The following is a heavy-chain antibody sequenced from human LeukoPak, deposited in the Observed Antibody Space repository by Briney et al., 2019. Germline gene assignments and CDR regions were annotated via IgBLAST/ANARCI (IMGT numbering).Heavy chain of an antibody. CDR2: IYYSGST. Sequence: SETLSLTCTVSGGSISSYYWSWIRQPPGKGLEWIGYIYYSGSTNCNPSLKSRVTTSVDTSKNQFSLKLSSVTAADTAVYYGARDGSWYEGNWFDPWGQGTLVTVSS. J-gene: IGHJ5*02. D-gene: IGHD6-13*01. V-gene: IGHV4-59*01. CDR3: ARDGSWYEGNWFDP. CDR1: GGSISSYY.